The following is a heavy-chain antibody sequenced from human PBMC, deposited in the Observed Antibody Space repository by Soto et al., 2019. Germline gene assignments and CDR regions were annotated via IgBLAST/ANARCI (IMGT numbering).Heavy chain of an antibody. CDR3: ARGPQTVIQLWEPIDYYYYGMDV. V-gene: IGHV1-69*13. D-gene: IGHD5-18*01. J-gene: IGHJ6*02. CDR1: GGTFSSYA. Sequence: SVKVSCKASGGTFSSYAISWVRQAPGQGLEWMGGIIPIFGTANYAQKFQGRVTITADESTSTAYMELSSLRSEDTAVYYCARGPQTVIQLWEPIDYYYYGMDVWGQGTTVTVSS. CDR2: IIPIFGTA.